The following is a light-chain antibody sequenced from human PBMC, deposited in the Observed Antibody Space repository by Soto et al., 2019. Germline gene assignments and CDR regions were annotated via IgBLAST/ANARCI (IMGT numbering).Light chain of an antibody. CDR2: EDT. CDR1: SSDVGICNH. V-gene: IGLV2-23*01. Sequence: QSALTQPASVSGSPGQSITISCTGTSSDVGICNHVSWYQQHPGKAPKLVIHEDTKRPSGVSDRFSGSRSGNTASLTVSGLQAEDEADYYCCLCGGMIFGGGTKVTVL. J-gene: IGLJ2*01. CDR3: CLCGGMI.